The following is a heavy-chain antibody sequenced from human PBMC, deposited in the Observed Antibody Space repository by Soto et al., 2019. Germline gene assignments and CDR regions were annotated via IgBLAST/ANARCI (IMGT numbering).Heavy chain of an antibody. D-gene: IGHD2-2*01. CDR1: GYTFTSYA. CDR2: INAGNGNT. Sequence: QVPLVQSGAEVKKPGASVKVSCKASGYTFTSYAMHWVRQAPGQRLEWMGWINAGNGNTKYSQKFQGRVTITRDTSASTAYMELSSLRSEDTALYYSARDLGYRSSTSCSLDAFDIWGQWTMVTVSS. V-gene: IGHV1-3*01. J-gene: IGHJ3*02. CDR3: ARDLGYRSSTSCSLDAFDI.